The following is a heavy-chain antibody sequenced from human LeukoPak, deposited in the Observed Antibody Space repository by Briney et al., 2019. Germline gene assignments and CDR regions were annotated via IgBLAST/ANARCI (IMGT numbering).Heavy chain of an antibody. D-gene: IGHD6-6*01. Sequence: GGSLRLSCAASGFTFSSYAMSWVRQAPGKGLEWVSAISGSGGSTYYADSVKGRFTISRDNSKNTLYLRMNSLRAEDTAVYYCAKDSTLVRGHYYYYGMDVWGQGTTVTVSS. CDR1: GFTFSSYA. J-gene: IGHJ6*02. CDR3: AKDSTLVRGHYYYYGMDV. CDR2: ISGSGGST. V-gene: IGHV3-23*01.